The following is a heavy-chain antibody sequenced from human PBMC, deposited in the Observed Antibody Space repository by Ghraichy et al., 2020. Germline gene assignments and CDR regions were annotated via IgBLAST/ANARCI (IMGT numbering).Heavy chain of an antibody. D-gene: IGHD2-21*01. CDR1: GGSVSTGSYY. CDR3: ARLVLLRNLPDYFDY. Sequence: SQTLSLTCSVSGGSVSTGSYYWSWIRQPPGKGLEWIGYISYSGSTNYSPSLKSRVTMSVDTSKNQFSLKLTSVTGADTAIYYCARLVLLRNLPDYFDYWGQGTLVTVSS. CDR2: ISYSGST. V-gene: IGHV4-61*01. J-gene: IGHJ4*02.